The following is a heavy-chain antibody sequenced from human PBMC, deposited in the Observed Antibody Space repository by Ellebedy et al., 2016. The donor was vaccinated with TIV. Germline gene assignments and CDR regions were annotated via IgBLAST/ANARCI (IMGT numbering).Heavy chain of an antibody. J-gene: IGHJ3*02. CDR3: AKDINYSSGWFGRTFDI. CDR1: GFPFSNYA. CDR2: ITSSGDAA. D-gene: IGHD6-19*01. Sequence: GESLKISXAATGFPFSNYAMTWVRQAPGKGLEWVSLITSSGDAADYPDSVQGRFTISRDNSKSTLYLQLNSLRVEDTAMYYCAKDINYSSGWFGRTFDIWGPGTMVTVSS. V-gene: IGHV3-23*01.